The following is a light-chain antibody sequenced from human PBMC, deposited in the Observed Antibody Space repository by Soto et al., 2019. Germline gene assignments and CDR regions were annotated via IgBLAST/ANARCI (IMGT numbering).Light chain of an antibody. Sequence: DIQMTQSPSTLSASVGDRVTITCRASQSISSRLAWYQQKPGKAPNLLIYKASSLESGVPSRFSGSGSGTEFTLTISSLQPDDFATYYCQQYNSYLYTFGQGTKVDIK. J-gene: IGKJ2*01. CDR2: KAS. CDR1: QSISSR. V-gene: IGKV1-5*03. CDR3: QQYNSYLYT.